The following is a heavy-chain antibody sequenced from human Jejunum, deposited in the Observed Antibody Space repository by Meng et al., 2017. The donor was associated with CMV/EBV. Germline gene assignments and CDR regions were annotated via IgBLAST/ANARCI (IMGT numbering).Heavy chain of an antibody. D-gene: IGHD3-22*01. CDR3: AKDSPGGVVISFDY. CDR1: GFTFSDYA. CDR2: ISNSGVSA. V-gene: IGHV3-23*01. J-gene: IGHJ4*02. Sequence: VWLLGVGGGLGQPGGSLRLSCAASGFTFSDYAMSWVRQAPGKGLEWVSAISNSGVSAYYADSVRGRFTISRDNSKNTLYLQMNSLRAEDTALYYCAKDSPGGVVISFDYWGQGTLVTVSS.